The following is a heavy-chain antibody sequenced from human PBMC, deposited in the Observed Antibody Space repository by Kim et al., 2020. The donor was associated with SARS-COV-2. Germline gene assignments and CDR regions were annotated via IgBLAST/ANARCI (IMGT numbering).Heavy chain of an antibody. CDR3: ARYKTTVTSALAY. V-gene: IGHV4-34*01. J-gene: IGHJ4*02. D-gene: IGHD4-17*01. CDR1: GGSFTAYY. CDR2: INHSGNT. Sequence: SETLSLTCAVYGGSFTAYYWSWIRQPPGKGLEWIGEINHSGNTKYNPSLKSRVTISVDPSKNQFSLRLSSVTAADTAVYYCARYKTTVTSALAYWGQGTLVTVSS.